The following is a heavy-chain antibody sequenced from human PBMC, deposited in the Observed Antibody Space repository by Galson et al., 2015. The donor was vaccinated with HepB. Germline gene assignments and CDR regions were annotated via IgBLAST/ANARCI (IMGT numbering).Heavy chain of an antibody. CDR2: INAGNGNT. CDR3: ARGAGYCTNGVCTPGWFDP. D-gene: IGHD2-8*01. J-gene: IGHJ5*02. Sequence: SVKVSCKASGYTFTSYAMHWVRQAPGQRLEWMGWINAGNGNTKYSQKFQGRVTITRDTSASTAYMELSSLRSEDTAVYYCARGAGYCTNGVCTPGWFDPWGQGTLVTVSS. V-gene: IGHV1-3*01. CDR1: GYTFTSYA.